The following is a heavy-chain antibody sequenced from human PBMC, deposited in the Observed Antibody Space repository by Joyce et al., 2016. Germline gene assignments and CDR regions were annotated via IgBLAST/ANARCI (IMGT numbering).Heavy chain of an antibody. CDR1: GGSISSAHW. D-gene: IGHD5-12*01. V-gene: IGHV4-4*02. J-gene: IGHJ5*01. CDR3: ARNGAYSQDS. CDR2: IYLGGST. Sequence: QVQLQESGPGLVKPSGTLSLTCAVSGGSISSAHWRSWVRQPPGKGLEWIGEIYLGGSTTYNPSLMRRVTISVDKSKNQLSLKMNSVTAADTAVYYCARNGAYSQDSWGQGTLVTVSS.